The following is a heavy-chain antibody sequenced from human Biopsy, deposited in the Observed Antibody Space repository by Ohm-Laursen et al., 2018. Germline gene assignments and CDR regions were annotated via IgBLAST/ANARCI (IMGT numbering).Heavy chain of an antibody. Sequence: GTLSLTCTVSGGSISRDYWAWIRQTPGEGLEWIGFIYNTERTNYNPSLKSRVTISLDTSKNQFSLELSSVIPSDTAVYYCAIDRVPRRGVMPVYYYGMDVWGQGSTVTVSS. CDR1: GGSISRDY. CDR3: AIDRVPRRGVMPVYYYGMDV. V-gene: IGHV4-59*01. CDR2: IYNTERT. J-gene: IGHJ6*02. D-gene: IGHD2-21*01.